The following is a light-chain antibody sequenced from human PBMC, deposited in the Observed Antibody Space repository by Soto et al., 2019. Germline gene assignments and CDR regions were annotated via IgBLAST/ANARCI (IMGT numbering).Light chain of an antibody. Sequence: EILRTQSPATLSVSPGESVTLSCRASQSVASNLAWYQQRPGQAPSLLIYGASTRAPGIPARFSGSGSGTDFTLTISSLQSEDFAVYHCQHYNNWPITFGQGTRLEIK. CDR3: QHYNNWPIT. CDR2: GAS. V-gene: IGKV3-15*01. J-gene: IGKJ5*01. CDR1: QSVASN.